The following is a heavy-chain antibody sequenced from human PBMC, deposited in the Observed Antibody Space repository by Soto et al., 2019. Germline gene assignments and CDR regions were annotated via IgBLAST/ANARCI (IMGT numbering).Heavy chain of an antibody. CDR2: IIPIFGTA. CDR1: GGTFSSYA. V-gene: IGHV1-69*01. Sequence: QVQLVQSGAEVKKPGSSVKVSCKASGGTFSSYAISWVRQAPGQGLEWMGGIIPIFGTANYAKKFQGRVTITADESTSTAYMELSSLRCEDTAVYYCARRGITMVRGVRLDAFDIWGQGTMVTVSS. CDR3: ARRGITMVRGVRLDAFDI. D-gene: IGHD3-10*01. J-gene: IGHJ3*02.